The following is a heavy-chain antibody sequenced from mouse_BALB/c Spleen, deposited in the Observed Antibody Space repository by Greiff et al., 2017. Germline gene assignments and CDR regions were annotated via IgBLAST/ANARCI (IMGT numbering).Heavy chain of an antibody. CDR3: AREGEFITTAWFAY. J-gene: IGHJ3*01. Sequence: VQLHQSGAELARPGASVKLSCKASGYTFTSYWMQWVKQRPGQGLEWIGAIYPGDGDTRYTQKFKGKATLTADKSSSTAYMQLSSLASEDSAVYYCAREGEFITTAWFAYWGQGTLVTVSA. V-gene: IGHV1-87*01. CDR2: IYPGDGDT. CDR1: GYTFTSYW. D-gene: IGHD1-2*01.